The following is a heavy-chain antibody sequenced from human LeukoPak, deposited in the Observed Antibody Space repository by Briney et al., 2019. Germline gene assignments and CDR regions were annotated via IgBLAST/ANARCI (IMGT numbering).Heavy chain of an antibody. V-gene: IGHV4-34*01. J-gene: IGHJ4*02. CDR1: GESLGGYH. Sequence: SETLSLTCAVYGESLGGYHWTWFRQPPGKGLEWIGEINYSGSTNYNPSLKSRVTISVDTSKNQFSLKLSSVTAADTAVYYCASGGHLGYSYGYLPLDYWGQGTLVTVSS. D-gene: IGHD5-18*01. CDR3: ASGGHLGYSYGYLPLDY. CDR2: INYSGST.